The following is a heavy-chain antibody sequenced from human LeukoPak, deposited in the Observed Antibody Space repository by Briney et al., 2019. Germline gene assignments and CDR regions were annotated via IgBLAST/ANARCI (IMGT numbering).Heavy chain of an antibody. CDR1: GFTFSTYW. D-gene: IGHD4-17*01. V-gene: IGHV3-74*03. CDR2: IKGVASST. J-gene: IGHJ4*02. CDR3: ARASTTVPNLLDH. Sequence: AGGSLRLSCAASGFTFSTYWMHWVRQAPRKGLVWVARIKGVASSTTYADSVKGRFTISRANSKNTLYLQTSSLRAEDTAVYYCARASTTVPNLLDHWGRGTLVTVSS.